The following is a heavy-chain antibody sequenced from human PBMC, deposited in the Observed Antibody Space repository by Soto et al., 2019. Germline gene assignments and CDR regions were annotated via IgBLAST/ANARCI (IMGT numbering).Heavy chain of an antibody. CDR1: GFTFRSYA. CDR2: ITYSGGNA. CDR3: AKDGYSSSSWAFDY. V-gene: IGHV3-23*01. Sequence: GGSLRLSCAASGFTFRSYAMSWVRQAPGKGLEWVSGITYSGGNAYYADSVKGRFTISRDNSKNTLFLQMNSLRAEDTAVYYCAKDGYSSSSWAFDYWGQGALVTVSS. J-gene: IGHJ4*02. D-gene: IGHD6-13*01.